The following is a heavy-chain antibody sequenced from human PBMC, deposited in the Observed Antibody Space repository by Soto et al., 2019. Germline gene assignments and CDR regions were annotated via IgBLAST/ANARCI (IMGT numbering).Heavy chain of an antibody. J-gene: IGHJ5*02. V-gene: IGHV3-66*01. Sequence: EVQLLESGGGLVQPGGSLRLSCAVSGLSVRTHYMSWVRQAPGTGLEWVSGIDGSGGTYYADSVKGRFTISRDNSKYTLYLQMNSLGVEDTAVYYCTGDMKSRNNFGHWGQGTLVTVSS. D-gene: IGHD1-1*01. CDR1: GLSVRTHY. CDR3: TGDMKSRNNFGH. CDR2: IDGSGGT.